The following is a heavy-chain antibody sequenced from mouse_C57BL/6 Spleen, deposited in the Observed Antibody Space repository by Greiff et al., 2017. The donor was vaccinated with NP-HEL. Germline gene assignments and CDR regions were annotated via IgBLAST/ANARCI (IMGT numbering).Heavy chain of an antibody. J-gene: IGHJ4*01. CDR3: ARMRAYYYAMDY. V-gene: IGHV5-17*01. D-gene: IGHD3-3*01. Sequence: VKVVESGGGLVKPGGSLKLSCAASGFTFSDYGMHWVRQAPEKGLEWVAYISSGSSTIYYADTVKGRFTISRDNAKNTLFLQMTSLRSEDTAMYYCARMRAYYYAMDYWGQGTSVTVSS. CDR2: ISSGSSTI. CDR1: GFTFSDYG.